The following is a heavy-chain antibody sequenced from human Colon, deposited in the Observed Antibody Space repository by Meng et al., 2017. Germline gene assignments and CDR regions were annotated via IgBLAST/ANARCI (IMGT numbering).Heavy chain of an antibody. CDR1: GFTFSSHW. V-gene: IGHV3-74*01. Sequence: EVRLVESGGGLVQLGGSLRLSCAASGFTFSSHWLHWLRQSAWKGLVWVSRINTDGSTTYYADSVKGRFTVSRDNAKNTLYLQMNSLRDEDTAVYYCVGPNSGIYWEYFQHWGQGTLVTVSS. CDR3: VGPNSGIYWEYFQH. D-gene: IGHD1-26*01. J-gene: IGHJ1*01. CDR2: INTDGSTT.